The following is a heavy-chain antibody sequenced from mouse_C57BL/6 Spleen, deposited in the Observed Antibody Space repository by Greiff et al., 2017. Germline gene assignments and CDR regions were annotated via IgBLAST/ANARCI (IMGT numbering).Heavy chain of an antibody. CDR1: GYTFTGYW. Sequence: QVQLQQSGPELMKPGASVKLSCKATGYTFTGYWIEWVKQRPGHGLEWIGEILPGSGSTNYNEKFKGKATFTADTSSNTAYMQLSSLTTEDSAIYYCARSPITTVVATKGDYFDYWGQGTTLTVSS. CDR3: ARSPITTVVATKGDYFDY. D-gene: IGHD1-1*01. V-gene: IGHV1-9*01. J-gene: IGHJ2*01. CDR2: ILPGSGST.